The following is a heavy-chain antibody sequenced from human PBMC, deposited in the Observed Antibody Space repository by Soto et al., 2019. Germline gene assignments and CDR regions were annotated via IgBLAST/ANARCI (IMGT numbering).Heavy chain of an antibody. CDR3: ARGDIVATIVDY. Sequence: QVQLQESGPGLVKPSQTLSLTCTVSGGSISSGGYYWSWIRQHPGKGLEWIGYIYYSGSTYYNPSLKWRVTISVDTSKNQFSLKLSSVTAADTAVYYCARGDIVATIVDYWGQGTLVTVSS. J-gene: IGHJ4*02. CDR1: GGSISSGGYY. CDR2: IYYSGST. V-gene: IGHV4-31*03. D-gene: IGHD5-12*01.